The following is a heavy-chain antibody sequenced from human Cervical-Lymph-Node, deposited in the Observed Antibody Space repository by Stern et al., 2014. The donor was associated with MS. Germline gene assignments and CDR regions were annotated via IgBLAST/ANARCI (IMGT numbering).Heavy chain of an antibody. CDR2: ISNNSTHT. CDR1: GFTFSHYS. V-gene: IGHV3-21*01. D-gene: IGHD4-17*01. CDR3: ARARVGDYARSPHLDS. J-gene: IGHJ4*02. Sequence: EVQLVESGGGLVKPGASLRLSCDASGFTFSHYSINWVRQAPGKGLEWISSISNNSTHTYYADSVEGRFTSSRDSAKDSVSLHMVSLRAEDTAVYYCARARVGDYARSPHLDSWGQGTLVTVSS.